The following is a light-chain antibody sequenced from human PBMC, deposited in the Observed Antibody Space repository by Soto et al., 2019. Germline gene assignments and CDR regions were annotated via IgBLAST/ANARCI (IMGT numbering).Light chain of an antibody. V-gene: IGKV1-27*01. Sequence: DIQMTQSPSSLSASVGDRVTITCRASQGISNYLAWYQQKPVKVPKLLIYAASTLQSGVRSRFSGSGAATDFTLTISSLQPEDVATYYCQKYNIAPFTFGPGTKVDIK. CDR1: QGISNY. J-gene: IGKJ3*01. CDR2: AAS. CDR3: QKYNIAPFT.